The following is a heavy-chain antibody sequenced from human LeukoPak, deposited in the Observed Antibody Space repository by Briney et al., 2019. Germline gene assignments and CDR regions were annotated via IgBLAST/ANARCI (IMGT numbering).Heavy chain of an antibody. CDR3: ARDSYDSSPGDFDI. CDR1: GRSISSYS. J-gene: IGHJ3*02. D-gene: IGHD3-22*01. V-gene: IGHV4-59*01. Sequence: SETLSLTCTVSGRSISSYSWSWIRQPPGKGLEWIGYIYYSGSTNYNPSLKSRVTISVDTCKNQFSLKLSSVTAADTAVYYCARDSYDSSPGDFDIWGQGTMVTVSS. CDR2: IYYSGST.